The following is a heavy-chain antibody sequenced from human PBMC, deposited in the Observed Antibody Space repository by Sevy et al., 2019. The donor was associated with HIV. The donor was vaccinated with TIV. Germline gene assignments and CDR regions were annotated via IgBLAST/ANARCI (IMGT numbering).Heavy chain of an antibody. Sequence: GGSLRLSCAASGFTFSTYTMNWVRQAPGKGLEWVSAISGSGGSTYYADSVKGRFNISRDKSKNTLYLQMNSLRAEDTAVYYCAKGDSTFYGMDVWGQGTTVIVSS. CDR2: ISGSGGST. V-gene: IGHV3-23*01. J-gene: IGHJ6*02. D-gene: IGHD2-2*01. CDR1: GFTFSTYT. CDR3: AKGDSTFYGMDV.